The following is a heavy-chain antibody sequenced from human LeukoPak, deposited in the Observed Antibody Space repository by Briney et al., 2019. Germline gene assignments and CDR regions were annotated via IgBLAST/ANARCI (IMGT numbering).Heavy chain of an antibody. CDR3: ASYYYGSGGDAFDI. CDR1: GFTFSSYS. CDR2: ISSSSSYI. V-gene: IGHV3-21*01. J-gene: IGHJ3*02. D-gene: IGHD3-10*01. Sequence: GGSLRLSCAVSGFTFSSYSMNWVRQAPGKGLEWVSSISSSSSYIYYADSMKGRFTISRDNAKNSLYLQMNSLRAEDTAVYYCASYYYGSGGDAFDIWGQGTMVTVSS.